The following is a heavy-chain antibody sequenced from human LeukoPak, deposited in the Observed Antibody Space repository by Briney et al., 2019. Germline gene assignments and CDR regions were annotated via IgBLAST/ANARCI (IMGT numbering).Heavy chain of an antibody. CDR1: GFTFSSYS. D-gene: IGHD3-22*01. CDR3: ARDGTTYYYDSSGYPDY. Sequence: PGGSLRLSCAASGFTFSSYSMNWVRQAPGKGLEWVSSISSSSSYIYYADPVKGRFTISRDNAKNSLYLQMNSLRAEDTAVYYCARDGTTYYYDSSGYPDYWGQGTLVTVSS. V-gene: IGHV3-21*01. J-gene: IGHJ4*02. CDR2: ISSSSSYI.